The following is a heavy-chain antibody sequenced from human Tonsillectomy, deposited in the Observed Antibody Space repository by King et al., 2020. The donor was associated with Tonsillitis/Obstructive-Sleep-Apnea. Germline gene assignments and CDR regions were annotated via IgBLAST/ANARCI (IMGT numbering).Heavy chain of an antibody. CDR2: IMGSGDTT. V-gene: IGHV3-23*04. CDR1: GFTFSSHS. Sequence: VQLVESGGGLVQPGGSLRLSCAASGFTFSSHSMSWVRQAPGKGLEWVSSIMGSGDTTYYADSVKGRFSNSRDNSKNTLYLQLKSLRAEDTAVYYCTKPADDYWGQGTLVTVSS. CDR3: TKPADDY. J-gene: IGHJ4*02.